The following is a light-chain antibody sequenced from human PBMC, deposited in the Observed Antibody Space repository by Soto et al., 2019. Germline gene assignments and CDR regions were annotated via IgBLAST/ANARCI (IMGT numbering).Light chain of an antibody. CDR3: QHYGSSPRT. CDR1: QSVSSK. Sequence: EIVMTQSPATLSVSPGERATLSCRASQSVSSKLDWYQHKPGQAPRLLIYGTSSRATGIPDRVSGSGSGTDFTLTISRMQPEDFELYYCQHYGSSPRTFGHGTKVDI. V-gene: IGKV3-20*01. J-gene: IGKJ1*01. CDR2: GTS.